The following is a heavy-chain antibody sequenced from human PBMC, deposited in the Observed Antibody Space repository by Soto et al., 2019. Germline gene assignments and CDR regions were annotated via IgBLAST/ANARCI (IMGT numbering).Heavy chain of an antibody. J-gene: IGHJ4*02. V-gene: IGHV4-39*01. CDR3: AIHYGSGSYYNFWVDY. CDR2: IYYSGST. CDR1: GGSISSSSYY. D-gene: IGHD3-10*01. Sequence: SETLSLTCTVSGGSISSSSYYWGWIRQPPGKGLEWIGSIYYSGSTYYNPSLKSRVTISVDTSKNQFSLKLSSVTAADTAVYYCAIHYGSGSYYNFWVDYWGQGTLVTVSS.